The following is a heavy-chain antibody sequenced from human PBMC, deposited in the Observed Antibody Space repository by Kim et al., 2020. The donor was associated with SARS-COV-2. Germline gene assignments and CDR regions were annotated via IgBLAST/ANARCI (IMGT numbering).Heavy chain of an antibody. CDR2: IYYSGST. D-gene: IGHD6-13*01. CDR1: GGSISSSSYY. CDR3: ASGGSSWYNYYYYMDV. Sequence: SETLSLTCTVPGGSISSSSYYWGWIRQPPGKGLEWIGSIYYSGSTYYNPSLKSRVTISVDTSKNQFSLKLSSVTAADTAVYYCASGGSSWYNYYYYMDVWGKGTTVTVSS. V-gene: IGHV4-39*01. J-gene: IGHJ6*03.